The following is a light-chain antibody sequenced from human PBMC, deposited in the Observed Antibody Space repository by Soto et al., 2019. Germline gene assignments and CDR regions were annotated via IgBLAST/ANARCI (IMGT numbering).Light chain of an antibody. V-gene: IGKV3D-20*02. CDR1: QSVSSSY. J-gene: IGKJ4*01. CDR3: QQRSNWIT. Sequence: EIVLTQSPGTLSLSPGERATLSCRASQSVSSSYLAWYQHKPGQSPRLLIYDASIRATGIPARFSGSGSGTDFTLTISSLEPEDFAVYYCQQRSNWITFGGGTKVDIK. CDR2: DAS.